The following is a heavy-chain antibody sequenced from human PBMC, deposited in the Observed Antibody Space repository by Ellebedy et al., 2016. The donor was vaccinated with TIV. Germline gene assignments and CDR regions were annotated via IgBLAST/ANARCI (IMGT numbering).Heavy chain of an antibody. CDR2: IFYSGRT. Sequence: SETLSLTCSLSGASLDSGSSYWGWIRQPPGKGLEWIGNIFYSGRTYYNTSLKSRVTISVDTTKNQFSLKLSSVTAADTAVYYCVRQLGELLGYNWFDPWGQGTLVTVSS. V-gene: IGHV4-39*01. CDR3: VRQLGELLGYNWFDP. J-gene: IGHJ5*02. CDR1: GASLDSGSSY. D-gene: IGHD3-10*01.